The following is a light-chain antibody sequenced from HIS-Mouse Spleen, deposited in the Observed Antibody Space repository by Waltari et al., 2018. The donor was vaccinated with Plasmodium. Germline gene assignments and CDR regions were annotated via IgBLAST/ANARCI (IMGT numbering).Light chain of an antibody. V-gene: IGLV3-10*01. Sequence: SYELTQPPSVSVSPGQTARITCSGDALPKKYAYWYQQKSGQAPVLVIYEESKRPSGIRERFSGSSSGTMATWTISGAQVEDEADYYCYSTDSSGNHRVFGGGTKLTVL. J-gene: IGLJ3*02. CDR1: ALPKKY. CDR2: EES. CDR3: YSTDSSGNHRV.